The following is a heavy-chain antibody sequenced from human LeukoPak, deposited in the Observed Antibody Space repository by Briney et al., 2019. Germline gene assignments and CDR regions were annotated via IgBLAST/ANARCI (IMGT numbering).Heavy chain of an antibody. Sequence: PGGSLRLSCAASGFTFSNYWMIWVRQAPGKGLEWVANIQQDGGQKRCADSVRGRFTVSRDNAQTSLYLHMNSLRAEDTAVYYCARASNPWLQLSWGQGTLVTVSS. CDR2: IQQDGGQK. V-gene: IGHV3-7*05. D-gene: IGHD5-24*01. CDR1: GFTFSNYW. CDR3: ARASNPWLQLS. J-gene: IGHJ4*02.